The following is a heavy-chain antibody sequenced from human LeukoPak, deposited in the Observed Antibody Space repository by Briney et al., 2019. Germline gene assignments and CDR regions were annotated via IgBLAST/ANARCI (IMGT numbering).Heavy chain of an antibody. CDR3: ARGTRYDSSGYYSQDLDY. V-gene: IGHV3-23*01. J-gene: IGHJ4*02. D-gene: IGHD3-22*01. CDR1: GFTFSSYD. CDR2: ISNNGGRT. Sequence: GGSLRLSCAASGFTFSSYDMSWVRQAPGKGLEWVSTISNNGGRTFYSDSVKGRFTISRDNSKNTLYLQMNSLRAEDTAVYYCARGTRYDSSGYYSQDLDYWGQGTLVTVSS.